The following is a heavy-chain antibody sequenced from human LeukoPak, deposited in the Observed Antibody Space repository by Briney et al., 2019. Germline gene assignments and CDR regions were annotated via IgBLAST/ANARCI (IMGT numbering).Heavy chain of an antibody. Sequence: GGSLRLSCAASAFTFSSYGMHWVRQAPGKGLEWVAVIWYDGSNKYYADSVKGRFTISRDNSKNTLYLQMNSLRAEDTAVYYCAKDLAVAGCFDYWGQGTLVTVSS. CDR1: AFTFSSYG. CDR3: AKDLAVAGCFDY. J-gene: IGHJ4*02. CDR2: IWYDGSNK. D-gene: IGHD6-19*01. V-gene: IGHV3-30*02.